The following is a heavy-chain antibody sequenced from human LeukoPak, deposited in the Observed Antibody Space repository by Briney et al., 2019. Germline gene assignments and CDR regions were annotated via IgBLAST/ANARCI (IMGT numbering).Heavy chain of an antibody. Sequence: SETLSLTCTVSGGSISSYYWSWIRQPPGKGLEWIGYIYYSGTTNYNPSLKSRVTISVDTSKNQFSLKLSSVTAADTAVYYCASERIAAAGTAYYYYGMDVWGQGTTVTVSS. CDR3: ASERIAAAGTAYYYYGMDV. CDR1: GGSISSYY. V-gene: IGHV4-59*12. J-gene: IGHJ6*02. D-gene: IGHD6-13*01. CDR2: IYYSGTT.